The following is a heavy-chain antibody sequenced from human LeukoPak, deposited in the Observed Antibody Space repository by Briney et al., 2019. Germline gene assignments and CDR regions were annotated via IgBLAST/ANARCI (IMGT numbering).Heavy chain of an antibody. CDR3: AKAGYGGGSRTTYGDY. J-gene: IGHJ4*02. D-gene: IGHD6-19*01. CDR1: GFTFTTYG. Sequence: GGSLRLSCAASGFTFTTYGLHWARQAPGKGLEWVAAIASNGGSEYYGDSVKGRFTISRDNSKNTLYLQMNSLRPEGTAVYYCAKAGYGGGSRTTYGDYWGQGTLVTVSS. V-gene: IGHV3-30*18. CDR2: IASNGGSE.